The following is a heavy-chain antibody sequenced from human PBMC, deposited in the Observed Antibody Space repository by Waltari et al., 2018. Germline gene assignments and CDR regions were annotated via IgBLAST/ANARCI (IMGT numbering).Heavy chain of an antibody. V-gene: IGHV3-53*01. CDR3: ARFSHKDY. Sequence: EVQLVESGGVLITPGGSLRLSCAASGFTVSNNYMSWVRQAPGKGLEWVSVIYSGGNAYYADSVKGRFTSSRDNSKNTVYLQMNSLRAEDTALYYCARFSHKDYWGQGILVTVSS. J-gene: IGHJ4*02. CDR2: IYSGGNA. CDR1: GFTVSNNY.